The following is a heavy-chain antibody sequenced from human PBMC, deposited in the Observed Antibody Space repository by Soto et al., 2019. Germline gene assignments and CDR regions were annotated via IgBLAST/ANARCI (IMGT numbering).Heavy chain of an antibody. CDR3: ARDREYNWNYNWFDP. CDR1: GYTFTSYG. D-gene: IGHD1-7*01. J-gene: IGHJ5*02. V-gene: IGHV1-18*01. CDR2: ISAYNGNT. Sequence: ASVKVSCKASGYTFTSYGISWVRQAPGQGLEWMGWISAYNGNTNYAQKLQGRVTMTTDTSTSTAYMELRSLRSDDTAVYYCARDREYNWNYNWFDPWGQGTLVTVSS.